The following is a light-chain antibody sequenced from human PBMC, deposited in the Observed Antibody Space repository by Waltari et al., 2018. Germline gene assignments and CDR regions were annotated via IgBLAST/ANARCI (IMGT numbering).Light chain of an antibody. CDR3: QQYGSSIFT. CDR2: GAT. V-gene: IGKV3-20*01. J-gene: IGKJ3*01. Sequence: ELVLTQSPGTLSLSPGERATLSCRASQSVSSSYLAWYQQKPGQAPRLLISGATSRATGNPDRFSGSGSGTDFTLTISRLEPEDFAVYYCQQYGSSIFTFGPGTKVDIK. CDR1: QSVSSSY.